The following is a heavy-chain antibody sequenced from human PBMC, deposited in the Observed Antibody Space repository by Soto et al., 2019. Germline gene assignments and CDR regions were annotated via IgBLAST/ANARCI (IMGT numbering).Heavy chain of an antibody. Sequence: GVSLRLSCAASGFSITNTWMHWVRQAPGKGLGWVGRVKSKADGGTADYAAPVKGRFTVSRDDSKNTQYLQMSSLKMEDTAVYYCNSYPDFWGGHTPLWGQGTLVTVSS. J-gene: IGHJ4*02. D-gene: IGHD3-3*01. CDR2: VKSKADGGTA. V-gene: IGHV3-15*07. CDR3: NSYPDFWGGHTPL. CDR1: GFSITNTW.